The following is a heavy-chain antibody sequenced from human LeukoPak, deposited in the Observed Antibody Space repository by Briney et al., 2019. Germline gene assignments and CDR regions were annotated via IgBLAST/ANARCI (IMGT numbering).Heavy chain of an antibody. CDR3: AREDYYDSSGPNWFDP. D-gene: IGHD3-22*01. J-gene: IGHJ5*02. CDR1: GYTFTSYG. V-gene: IGHV1-8*03. CDR2: MNPNSGNT. Sequence: ASVKVSCKASGYTFTSYGINWVRQATGQGLEWMGWMNPNSGNTGYAQKFQGRVTITRNTSISTAYMELSGLRSEDTAVYYCAREDYYDSSGPNWFDPWGQGTLVIVSS.